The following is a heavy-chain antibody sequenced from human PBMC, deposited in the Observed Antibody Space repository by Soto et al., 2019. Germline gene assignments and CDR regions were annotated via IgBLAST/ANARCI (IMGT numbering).Heavy chain of an antibody. CDR1: GFTFSSYA. CDR3: AKGRVTIFGVVLVPFDY. Sequence: LRLSCAASGFTFSSYAMSWVRQAPGTGLEWVSAISGSGGSTYYADSVKGRFTISRDNSKNTLYLQMNSLRAEDTAVYYCAKGRVTIFGVVLVPFDYWGQGTLVTVSS. D-gene: IGHD3-3*01. CDR2: ISGSGGST. J-gene: IGHJ4*02. V-gene: IGHV3-23*01.